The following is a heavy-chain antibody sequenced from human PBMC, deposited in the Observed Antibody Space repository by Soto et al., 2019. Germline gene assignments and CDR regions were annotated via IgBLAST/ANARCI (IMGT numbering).Heavy chain of an antibody. Sequence: GASVKGSWKASCYTFNSHGISWVRRVSVQVLEWMGWISAYNGNTNYAQKLQGRVTMIIYTSTSTVYMELRSLRSDVTAVYYCARDLVATPPLGYWGQGTLVTVSS. V-gene: IGHV1-18*01. J-gene: IGHJ4*02. D-gene: IGHD7-27*01. CDR2: ISAYNGNT. CDR1: CYTFNSHG. CDR3: ARDLVATPPLGY.